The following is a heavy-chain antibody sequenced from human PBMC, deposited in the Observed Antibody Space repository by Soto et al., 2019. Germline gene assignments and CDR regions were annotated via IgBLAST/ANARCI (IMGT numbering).Heavy chain of an antibody. CDR2: ISSDGSNK. V-gene: IGHV3-30*03. CDR1: GFTFSDYG. D-gene: IGHD2-2*02. CDR3: ARRYCSSTSCYTAIPLHYYGMDV. J-gene: IGHJ6*02. Sequence: PGGSLRLSCEGSGFTFSDYGMHWVRQAPGKGLEWVAVISSDGSNKYYADSVRGRFTISRDNSKNTMYLQMNSLRAEDTAVYYCARRYCSSTSCYTAIPLHYYGMDVWGQGTTVTVSS.